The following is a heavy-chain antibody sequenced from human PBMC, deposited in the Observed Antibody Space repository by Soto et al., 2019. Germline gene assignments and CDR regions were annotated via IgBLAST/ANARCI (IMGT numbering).Heavy chain of an antibody. Sequence: ASVKVSCKASGYTFTSYGISWVRQAPGQGLEWMGWISAYNGNTNYAQKLQGRVTMTTDTSTSTAYMELRSLRSDDTAVYYCARLGYCSSTSCYTFDYWGQGTLVTVSS. CDR1: GYTFTSYG. D-gene: IGHD2-2*02. J-gene: IGHJ4*02. CDR2: ISAYNGNT. CDR3: ARLGYCSSTSCYTFDY. V-gene: IGHV1-18*01.